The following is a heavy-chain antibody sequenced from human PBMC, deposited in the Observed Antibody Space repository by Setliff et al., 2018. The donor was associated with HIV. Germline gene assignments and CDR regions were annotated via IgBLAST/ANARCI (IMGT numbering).Heavy chain of an antibody. J-gene: IGHJ4*02. CDR3: ARDFPLSHFDS. Sequence: GGSLRLSCAASGFTFSSYSMNWVRQAPGKGLEWVSSISSGSSYIYYAESVKGRFTISRDNAKNSLYLQMNSLRAEDTAVYYCARDFPLSHFDSWGQGTLVTVSS. CDR2: ISSGSSYI. V-gene: IGHV3-21*04. CDR1: GFTFSSYS.